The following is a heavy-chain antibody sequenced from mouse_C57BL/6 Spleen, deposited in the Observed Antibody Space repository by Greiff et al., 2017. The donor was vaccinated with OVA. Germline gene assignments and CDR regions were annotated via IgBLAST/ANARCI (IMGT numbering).Heavy chain of an antibody. CDR3: ARWLTTVVALDAMDY. V-gene: IGHV1-80*01. J-gene: IGHJ4*01. D-gene: IGHD1-1*01. Sequence: QVQLQQSGAELVKPGASVKISCKASGYAFSSYWMNWVKQRPGKGLEWIGQIYPGDGDTNYNGKFKGKATLTADKSSSTAYMQLSSLTSEDSAVYFCARWLTTVVALDAMDYWGQGTSVTVSS. CDR2: IYPGDGDT. CDR1: GYAFSSYW.